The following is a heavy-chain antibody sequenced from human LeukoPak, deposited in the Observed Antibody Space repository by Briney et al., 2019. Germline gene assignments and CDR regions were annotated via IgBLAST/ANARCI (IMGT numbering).Heavy chain of an antibody. CDR3: ARIGSVVVIDRHDAFDI. CDR2: IYYSGST. V-gene: IGHV4-59*08. Sequence: NSSETLSLTCTVSGGSISSYYWSWIRQPPGKGLEWIGYIYYSGSTNYNPSLKSRVTISVDTSKNQFSLKLSSVTAADTAVYYCARIGSVVVIDRHDAFDIWGQGAMVTVSS. CDR1: GGSISSYY. D-gene: IGHD3-22*01. J-gene: IGHJ3*02.